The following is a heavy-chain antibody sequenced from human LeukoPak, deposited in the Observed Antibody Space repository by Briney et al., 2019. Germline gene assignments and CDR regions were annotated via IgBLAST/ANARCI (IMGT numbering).Heavy chain of an antibody. CDR2: ITTGGSSI. Sequence: GGSLRLSCAASGFTFSAYAMAWVRQAPGKGLECVSHITTGGSSIFYADFVKGRFTISRDNSKNTLYLQMNSLRAEDTAVYYCAKGGLLLWFGGIDYWGQGTLVTVSS. CDR1: GFTFSAYA. CDR3: AKGGLLLWFGGIDY. J-gene: IGHJ4*02. D-gene: IGHD3-10*01. V-gene: IGHV3-23*01.